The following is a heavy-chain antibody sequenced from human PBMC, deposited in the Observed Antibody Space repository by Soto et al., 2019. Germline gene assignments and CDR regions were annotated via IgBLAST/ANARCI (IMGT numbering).Heavy chain of an antibody. CDR1: RYTFTKYF. D-gene: IGHD4-17*01. J-gene: IGHJ6*02. Sequence: SVKVSCQASRYTFTKYFTQWVRQAPGQGLEWMGGIIPIFGTANYAQKFQGRVTITADESTSTAYMELSSLRSEDTAVYYCARGNEVMTTVTVYYYYGMDVWGQGTTVTVSS. V-gene: IGHV1-69*13. CDR3: ARGNEVMTTVTVYYYYGMDV. CDR2: IIPIFGTA.